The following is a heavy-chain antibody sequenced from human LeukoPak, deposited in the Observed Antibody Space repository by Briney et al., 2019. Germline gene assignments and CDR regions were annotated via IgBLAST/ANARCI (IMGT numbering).Heavy chain of an antibody. CDR1: GFTFSSYS. V-gene: IGHV3-21*01. Sequence: PGGSLRLSCAASGFTFSSYSMNWVRQAPGKGLEWVSSISSSSSYIYYADSVKGRFTISRDNAKNSLYLQMNSLRAEDTAVHYCARESEARAFDIWGQGTMVTVSS. CDR3: ARESEARAFDI. CDR2: ISSSSSYI. J-gene: IGHJ3*02.